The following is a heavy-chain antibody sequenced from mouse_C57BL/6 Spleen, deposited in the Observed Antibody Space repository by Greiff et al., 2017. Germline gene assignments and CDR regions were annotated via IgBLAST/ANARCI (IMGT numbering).Heavy chain of an antibody. J-gene: IGHJ4*01. CDR1: GYTFTGYW. D-gene: IGHD1-1*01. V-gene: IGHV1-9*01. CDR2: ILPGSGST. Sequence: VQLQQSGAELMKPGASVKLSCKATGYTFTGYWIEWVKQRPGHGLEWIGEILPGSGSTTYNEKFKGKATFTADTSSNTAYMQLSSLTTEDSAIYYCASPRGSSYPCAMDYWGQGTSVTVSS. CDR3: ASPRGSSYPCAMDY.